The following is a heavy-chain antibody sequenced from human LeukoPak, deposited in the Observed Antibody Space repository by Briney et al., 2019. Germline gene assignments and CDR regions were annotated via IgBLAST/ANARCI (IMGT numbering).Heavy chain of an antibody. V-gene: IGHV1-69*13. CDR1: GGAFNTYT. J-gene: IGHJ1*01. D-gene: IGHD3-16*02. CDR3: AIDTPSGPYRYSNH. Sequence: SVKVSCKASGGAFNTYTFTWMRQAPGQRLQWMGGIIPIFGSATYAQRFQGRVTITADESTSTAYMQLSSLMSEDTAVYFCAIDTPSGPYRYSNHWGQGTLVTVSS. CDR2: IIPIFGSA.